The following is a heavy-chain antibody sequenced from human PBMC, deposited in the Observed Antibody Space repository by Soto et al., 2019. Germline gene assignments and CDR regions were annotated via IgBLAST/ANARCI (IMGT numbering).Heavy chain of an antibody. CDR3: AKSPKYSSSWYYDY. CDR2: ISGSGGST. Sequence: EVQLLESGGGLVQPGGSLRLSCAASGFTFSSYAMSWVRQARGKGLEWVSAISGSGGSTYYADSVKGRFTISRDNSKNALYMQMNSLRAEDKAVYYYAKSPKYSSSWYYDYWGQGTLVTVSS. J-gene: IGHJ4*02. CDR1: GFTFSSYA. V-gene: IGHV3-23*01. D-gene: IGHD6-13*01.